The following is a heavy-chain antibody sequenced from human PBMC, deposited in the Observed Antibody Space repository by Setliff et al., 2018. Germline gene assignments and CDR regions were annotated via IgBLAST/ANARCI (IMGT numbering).Heavy chain of an antibody. CDR2: INPNSGGT. V-gene: IGHV1-2*04. D-gene: IGHD2-2*01. CDR1: GGTFSSYA. J-gene: IGHJ6*02. Sequence: ASVKVSCKASGGTFSSYAISWVRQAPGQGLEWMGWINPNSGGTNYAQKFQGWVTMTRDTSISTAYMELRGLTSDDTAVYYCARGSDYAGTYYYGMDVWGQGTTVTVSS. CDR3: ARGSDYAGTYYYGMDV.